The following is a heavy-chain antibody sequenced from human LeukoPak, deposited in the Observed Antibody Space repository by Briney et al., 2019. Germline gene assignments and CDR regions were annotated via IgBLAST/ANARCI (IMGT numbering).Heavy chain of an antibody. J-gene: IGHJ2*01. CDR1: GFTFSSYA. D-gene: IGHD1-14*01. CDR2: ISSGSSDI. CDR3: SRGRPDWYFDL. Sequence: PGGSLRLSCAASGFTFSSYAMHWVRQAPGQGLEWVSYISSGSSDIYYADSVKGRFTISRDNAKNSLYLQMNSLRDDDTAVYYRSRGRPDWYFDLWGRGTLVTVSS. V-gene: IGHV3-21*05.